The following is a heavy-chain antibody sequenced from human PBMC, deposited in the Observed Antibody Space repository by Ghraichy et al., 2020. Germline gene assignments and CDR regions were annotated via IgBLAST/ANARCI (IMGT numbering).Heavy chain of an antibody. CDR3: ARGGGGQTFYFDY. J-gene: IGHJ4*02. D-gene: IGHD3-16*01. CDR1: GGTFSGYF. Sequence: SETLSLTCAVYGGTFSGYFWTWIRQPPGKGLEWIGEITHRGRCNYNPSLMSRVTMSVDTSKNHLHLQLNSVTAADTAVYYCARGGGGQTFYFDYWGQGTLVSVSS. CDR2: ITHRGRC. V-gene: IGHV4-34*08.